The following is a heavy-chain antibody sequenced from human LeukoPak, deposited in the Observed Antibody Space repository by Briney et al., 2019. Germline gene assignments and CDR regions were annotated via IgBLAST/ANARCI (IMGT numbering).Heavy chain of an antibody. CDR2: INHSGST. CDR1: GGSISTSNYY. CDR3: ASEFMVRGVRADY. J-gene: IGHJ4*02. V-gene: IGHV4-39*07. Sequence: PSETLSLTCTVSGGSISTSNYYWGWIRQPPGKGLEWIGEINHSGSTNYNPSLKSRVTISVDTSKNQFSLKLSSVTAADTAVYYCASEFMVRGVRADYWGQGTLVTVSS. D-gene: IGHD3-10*01.